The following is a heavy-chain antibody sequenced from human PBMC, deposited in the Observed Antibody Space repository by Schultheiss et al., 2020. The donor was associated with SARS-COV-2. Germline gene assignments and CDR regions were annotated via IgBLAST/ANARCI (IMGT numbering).Heavy chain of an antibody. J-gene: IGHJ4*02. CDR2: IYYSGST. V-gene: IGHV4-39*01. Sequence: SETLSLTCTVSGGSISSGGYYWSWIRQPPGKGLEWIGSIYYSGSTYYNPSLKSRVTISVDTSKNQFSLKLSSVTAADTAVYYCARVYSSGWYEYFDYWGQGTLVTVSS. CDR3: ARVYSSGWYEYFDY. D-gene: IGHD6-19*01. CDR1: GGSISSGGYY.